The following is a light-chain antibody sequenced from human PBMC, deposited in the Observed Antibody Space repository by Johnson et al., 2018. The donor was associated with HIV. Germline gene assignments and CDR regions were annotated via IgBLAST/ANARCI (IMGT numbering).Light chain of an antibody. CDR2: ENN. CDR1: SSNIGNNY. CDR3: GTWDSSLNV. J-gene: IGLJ1*01. V-gene: IGLV1-51*02. Sequence: QSVLTQPPSVSAAPGQKVTISCSGSSSNIGNNYVSWYKQLPGTAPKLLIYENNKRPSGIPDRFSGSKSGTSATLGITGLQTGDEADYYCGTWDSSLNVFGTGTKVTVL.